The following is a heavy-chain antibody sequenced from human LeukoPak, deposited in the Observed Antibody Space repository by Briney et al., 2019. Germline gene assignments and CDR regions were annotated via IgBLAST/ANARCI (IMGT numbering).Heavy chain of an antibody. J-gene: IGHJ4*02. V-gene: IGHV3-53*01. Sequence: GGSLRLSCAASGFTVSSNYMNWVRQAPGEGLEWVSVIYSGGSIYHADSVKGRFTISRDNSKNTLYLQMDSLRAEDTAVYYCARDSVGAGYSDYWGQGTLVTVSS. D-gene: IGHD1-26*01. CDR3: ARDSVGAGYSDY. CDR2: IYSGGSI. CDR1: GFTVSSNY.